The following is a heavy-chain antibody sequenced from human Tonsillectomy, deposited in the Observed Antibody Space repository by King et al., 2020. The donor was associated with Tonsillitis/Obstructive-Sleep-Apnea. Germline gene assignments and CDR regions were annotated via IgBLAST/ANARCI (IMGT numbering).Heavy chain of an antibody. CDR1: GITFSSYA. CDR3: AKAMVQGIIITIFDY. CDR2: ISGGGGST. V-gene: IGHV3-23*04. Sequence: QLVQSGGGLVQPGGSLRLSCAASGITFSSYAMSWVRQAPGKGLEWGSTISGGGGSTYYADSVKGRFTITRDNSKNTLYLQMNSLRAEETAVYYCAKAMVQGIIITIFDYWGQGTLVTVSS. J-gene: IGHJ4*02. D-gene: IGHD3-10*01.